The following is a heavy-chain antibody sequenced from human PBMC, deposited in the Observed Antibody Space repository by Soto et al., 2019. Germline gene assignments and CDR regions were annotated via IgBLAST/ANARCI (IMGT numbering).Heavy chain of an antibody. V-gene: IGHV1-69*02. D-gene: IGHD2-15*01. CDR3: AAPGGGRPLDSFDMDV. CDR1: GGTFSSYI. J-gene: IGHJ6*02. Sequence: QVQLVQSGAEVKKPGSSVKVSCKASGGTFSSYIINWVRQAPGQGLEWMGRIIPILRMPNYAQKFQGRVTITADKSTSTAYMELSSLRSEDTAVYYCAAPGGGRPLDSFDMDVWGQGTTVTVSS. CDR2: IIPILRMP.